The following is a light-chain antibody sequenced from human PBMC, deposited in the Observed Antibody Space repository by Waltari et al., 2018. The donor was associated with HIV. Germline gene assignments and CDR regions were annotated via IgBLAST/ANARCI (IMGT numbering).Light chain of an antibody. CDR2: AAS. J-gene: IGKJ1*01. CDR1: QSISTS. Sequence: VGDRVTITCRASQSISTSLNWFQQKPGKAPKLLIYAASSLQSGVPSRFSGSGSGTDFTLTISSLQPADFATYYCQQTSSTLWTFGQGTKVDIK. V-gene: IGKV1-39*01. CDR3: QQTSSTLWT.